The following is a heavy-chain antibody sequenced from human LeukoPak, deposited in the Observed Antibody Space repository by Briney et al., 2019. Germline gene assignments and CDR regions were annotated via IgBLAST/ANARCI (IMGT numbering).Heavy chain of an antibody. CDR2: IYYSGST. D-gene: IGHD4-23*01. V-gene: IGHV4-31*03. Sequence: TASQTLSLTCTVSGGSISSGGYYWSWIRQHPGKGLEWIGYIYYSGSTYYNPSLKSRVTISVDTSKNQFSLRLNSVTAADTAVYYCARNGGNSDYDYWGQGTLVTVSA. J-gene: IGHJ4*02. CDR3: ARNGGNSDYDY. CDR1: GGSISSGGYY.